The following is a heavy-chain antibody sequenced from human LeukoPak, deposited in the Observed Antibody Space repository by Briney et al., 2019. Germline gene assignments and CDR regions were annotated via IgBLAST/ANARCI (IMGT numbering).Heavy chain of an antibody. D-gene: IGHD6-13*01. CDR3: ARGSSGAAAWAWFDP. J-gene: IGHJ5*02. CDR1: GGSISSYY. Sequence: SETLSLTCTVSGGSISSYYWSWIRQPPGKGLEWIGYIYYSGSTYYNPSLKSRVTISVDTSKNQFSLKLSSVTAADTAVYYCARGSSGAAAWAWFDPWGQGTLVTVSS. V-gene: IGHV4-59*12. CDR2: IYYSGST.